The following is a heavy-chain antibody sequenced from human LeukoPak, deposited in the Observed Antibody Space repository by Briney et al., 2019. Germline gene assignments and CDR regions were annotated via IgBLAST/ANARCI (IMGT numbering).Heavy chain of an antibody. Sequence: PGRSLRLSCAASGFTFDDYAMHWVRQAPGKGLEWVSGISWNSGSIGYADSVKGRFTISRDNAKNSLYLQMNSLRAEDTAVYYCARDGPIAVAGFFYYYGMDVWGQGTTVTVSS. CDR1: GFTFDDYA. CDR2: ISWNSGSI. CDR3: ARDGPIAVAGFFYYYGMDV. J-gene: IGHJ6*02. D-gene: IGHD6-19*01. V-gene: IGHV3-9*01.